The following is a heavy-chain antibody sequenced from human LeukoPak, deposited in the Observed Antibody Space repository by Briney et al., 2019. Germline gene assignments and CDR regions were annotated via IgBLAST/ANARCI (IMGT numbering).Heavy chain of an antibody. CDR1: GYSVSSNSY. CDR3: ARWLGNGFDM. J-gene: IGHJ3*02. V-gene: IGHV4-38-2*01. D-gene: IGHD6-19*01. CDR2: IHHGGNT. Sequence: SETLSLTCVVSGYSVSSNSYWAGIRQSPGKGLEWIGSIHHGGNTYYNPSLMSRVSMSIDMSKNQCSLNLNSVTAADTAVFYCARWLGNGFDMWGQGTMVTVSS.